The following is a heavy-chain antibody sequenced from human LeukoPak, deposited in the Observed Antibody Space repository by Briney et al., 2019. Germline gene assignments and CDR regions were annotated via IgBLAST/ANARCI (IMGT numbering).Heavy chain of an antibody. Sequence: ASVTVSCKASGYTFTNYGISWVRQAPGQGLEWMGWISAYNGNTNYAQKLQGRVTMTTDTSTSTAYMELRSLRSDDTAVYYCARDYYDSSGYAEYFQHWGQGTLVTVSS. D-gene: IGHD3-22*01. J-gene: IGHJ1*01. CDR1: GYTFTNYG. CDR3: ARDYYDSSGYAEYFQH. CDR2: ISAYNGNT. V-gene: IGHV1-18*01.